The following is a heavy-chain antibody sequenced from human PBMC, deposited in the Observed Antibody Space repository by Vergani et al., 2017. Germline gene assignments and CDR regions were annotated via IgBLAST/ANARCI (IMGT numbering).Heavy chain of an antibody. J-gene: IGHJ4*02. CDR1: GFTFSSYG. Sequence: QVQLVESGGGVVQPGRSLRLSCAASGFTFSSYGMHWVRQAPGKGLEWVAVIWYDGSNKYYADSVKCRFTISRDNSKNTLYLQMNSLRAEDTAVYYCARDGEYLERGYWDILTGYNDYWGQGTLVTVSS. CDR3: ARDGEYLERGYWDILTGYNDY. CDR2: IWYDGSNK. V-gene: IGHV3-33*01. D-gene: IGHD3-9*01.